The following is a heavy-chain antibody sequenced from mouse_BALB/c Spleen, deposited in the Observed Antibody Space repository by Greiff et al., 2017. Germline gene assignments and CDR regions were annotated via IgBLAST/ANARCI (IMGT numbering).Heavy chain of an antibody. CDR3: ARTYYRYVGPYYYAMDY. CDR1: GYTFTSYV. D-gene: IGHD2-14*01. CDR2: INPYNDGT. V-gene: IGHV1-14*01. Sequence: EVQLQQSGPELVKPGASVKMSCKASGYTFTSYVMHWVKQKPGQGLEWIGYINPYNDGTKYNEKFKGKATLTSDKSSSTAYMELSSLTSEDSAVYYCARTYYRYVGPYYYAMDYWGQGTSVTVSS. J-gene: IGHJ4*01.